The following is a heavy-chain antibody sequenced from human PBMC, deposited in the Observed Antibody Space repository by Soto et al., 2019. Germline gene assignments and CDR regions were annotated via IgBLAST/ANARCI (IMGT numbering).Heavy chain of an antibody. CDR3: ARTWGSTNGY. V-gene: IGHV4-59*01. D-gene: IGHD3-16*01. Sequence: SETLSLTCVASGGSLSSYYWSWIRQPPGKGLEWIGYIYYSGSTNYNPSLKSRVTISVDASKNQFSLKLSSVTAADTAVYYCARTWGSTNGYWGRGTLVTVSS. J-gene: IGHJ4*02. CDR2: IYYSGST. CDR1: GGSLSSYY.